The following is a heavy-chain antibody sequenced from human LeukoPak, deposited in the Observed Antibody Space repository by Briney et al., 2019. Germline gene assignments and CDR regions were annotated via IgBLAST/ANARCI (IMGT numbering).Heavy chain of an antibody. D-gene: IGHD3-16*02. J-gene: IGHJ3*02. V-gene: IGHV3-53*01. CDR2: IYSGGST. CDR3: VGVMRVITFGGVIVLSAFDI. CDR1: GFTFSSYA. Sequence: GGSLRLSCAASGFTFSSYAMSWVRQAPGKGLEWVSVIYSGGSTYYTDSVRGRFTISRDNSKNTLYLQMNSLRADDTAVYYCVGVMRVITFGGVIVLSAFDIWGQGTMVTVSS.